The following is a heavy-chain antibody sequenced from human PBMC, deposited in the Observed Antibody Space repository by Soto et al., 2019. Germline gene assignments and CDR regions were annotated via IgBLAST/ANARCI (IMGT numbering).Heavy chain of an antibody. Sequence: GGSLRLSCAASGFTFSSYSMNWVRQAPGKGLEWVSSISSSSSYIYYADSVKGRFTISRDNAKNSLYLQMNSLRASDTAMYYCARGSILIWSGYYTNTGDYFDYWGQGTLVTVSS. CDR2: ISSSSSYI. CDR3: ARGSILIWSGYYTNTGDYFDY. D-gene: IGHD3-3*01. CDR1: GFTFSSYS. V-gene: IGHV3-21*04. J-gene: IGHJ4*02.